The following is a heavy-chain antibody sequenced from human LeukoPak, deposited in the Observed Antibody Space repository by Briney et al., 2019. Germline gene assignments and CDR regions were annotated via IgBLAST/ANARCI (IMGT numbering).Heavy chain of an antibody. Sequence: SETLSLTCAVYGGSFSGYYWSWIRQPPGKGLEWIGEINHSGSTNYNPSLKSRVTISVDTSKNQFSLKLSSVPAADTAVYYCARGRGYSYGYYYYYYGMDVWGQGTTVTVSS. J-gene: IGHJ6*02. D-gene: IGHD5-18*01. V-gene: IGHV4-34*01. CDR3: ARGRGYSYGYYYYYYGMDV. CDR1: GGSFSGYY. CDR2: INHSGST.